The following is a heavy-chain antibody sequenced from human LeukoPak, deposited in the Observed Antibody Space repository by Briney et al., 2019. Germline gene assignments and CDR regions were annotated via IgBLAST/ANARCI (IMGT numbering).Heavy chain of an antibody. Sequence: SVKVSCKASGGTFSSYAISWVRQAPGQGLEWMGRIIPILGKANYAQKFQGRVTITADKSTSTAYMELSSLRSEDTAVYYCARVGYSSSPRAEYYYYYGMDVWGQGTTVTVSS. J-gene: IGHJ6*02. D-gene: IGHD6-13*01. CDR3: ARVGYSSSPRAEYYYYYGMDV. CDR2: IIPILGKA. V-gene: IGHV1-69*04. CDR1: GGTFSSYA.